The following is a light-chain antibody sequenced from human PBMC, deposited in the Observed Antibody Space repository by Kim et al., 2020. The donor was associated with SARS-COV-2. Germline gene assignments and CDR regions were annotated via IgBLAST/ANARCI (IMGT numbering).Light chain of an antibody. J-gene: IGLJ1*01. CDR3: ATWDGSLNAYV. CDR1: SSNIGSNY. CDR2: RSD. V-gene: IGLV1-47*01. Sequence: QSVLTQPPSVPGTPGQRVTISCSGSSSNIGSNYVYWYQQLPGTAPKLLIYRSDQRPSGVPDRFSGSKSGTSASLAISGLRSEDEADYYCATWDGSLNAYVFGTGTKVTVL.